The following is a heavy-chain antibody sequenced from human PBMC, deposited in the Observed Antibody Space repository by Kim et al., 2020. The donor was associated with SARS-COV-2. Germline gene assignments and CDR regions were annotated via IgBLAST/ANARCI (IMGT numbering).Heavy chain of an antibody. Sequence: SETLSLTCAVYGGSFSGYYWSWIRQPPGKGLEWIGEINHSGSTNYNPSLKSRVTISVDTSKNQFSLKLSSVTAADTAVYYCARGLAKIVGATGLDYWGHGTLVTVSS. V-gene: IGHV4-34*01. D-gene: IGHD1-26*01. J-gene: IGHJ4*01. CDR1: GGSFSGYY. CDR3: ARGLAKIVGATGLDY. CDR2: INHSGST.